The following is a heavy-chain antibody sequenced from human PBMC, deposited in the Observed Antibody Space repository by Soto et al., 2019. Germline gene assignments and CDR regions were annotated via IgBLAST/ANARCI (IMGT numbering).Heavy chain of an antibody. V-gene: IGHV1-18*01. Sequence: QVQLVQSGAEVKKPGASVKVACKASGYTFISYGINWVRQAPGQGLEWRGWISAYNGNTNYAQKLQDRVTMTTDISTITAYMELRSLRSDDTAVYYCARGLYSSSWPYSSLGYWGQGSLVTVSS. CDR3: ARGLYSSSWPYSSLGY. CDR1: GYTFISYG. J-gene: IGHJ4*02. CDR2: ISAYNGNT. D-gene: IGHD6-13*01.